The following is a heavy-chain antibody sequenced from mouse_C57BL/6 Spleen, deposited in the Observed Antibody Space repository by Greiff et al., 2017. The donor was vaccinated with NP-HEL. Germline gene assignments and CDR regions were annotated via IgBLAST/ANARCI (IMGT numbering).Heavy chain of an antibody. J-gene: IGHJ2*01. Sequence: EVMLVESGGGLVKPGGSLKLSCAASGFTFSSYTMSWVRQTPEKRLEWVATISGGGGNTYYPDSVKGRFTISRDNAKNTLYLQMSSLRSEDTALYYCARQDDHYFDYWGQGTTLTVSS. V-gene: IGHV5-9*01. CDR2: ISGGGGNT. CDR3: ARQDDHYFDY. CDR1: GFTFSSYT.